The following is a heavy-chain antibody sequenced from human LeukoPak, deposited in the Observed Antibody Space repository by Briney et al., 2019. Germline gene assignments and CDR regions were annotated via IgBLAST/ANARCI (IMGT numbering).Heavy chain of an antibody. J-gene: IGHJ4*02. CDR3: ARDSSGYDSTFLC. Sequence: SSETLSLTCTVSGGSISSSIYYWGWIRQPPGKGLEWIGYIYHSGSTYYNPSLKSRVTISVDRSKNQFSLKLSSVTAADTAVYYCARDSSGYDSTFLCWGQGTLVTVSS. D-gene: IGHD5-12*01. V-gene: IGHV4-39*07. CDR2: IYHSGST. CDR1: GGSISSSIYY.